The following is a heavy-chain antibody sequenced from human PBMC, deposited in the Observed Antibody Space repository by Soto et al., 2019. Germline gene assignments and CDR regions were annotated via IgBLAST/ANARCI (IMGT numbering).Heavy chain of an antibody. V-gene: IGHV3-30*03. J-gene: IGHJ4*02. Sequence: QVQLVESGGGVVQPGRSLRLSCAASGFTFSTYGMHWVRQAPGEGLEWVAITSHDGSNESYADSVKGRFTIFRDNSKDTLYLQMNSLRTDDTAVYFCATGSTWEATPPFDYWGQGTLLTVSS. CDR1: GFTFSTYG. D-gene: IGHD1-26*01. CDR3: ATGSTWEATPPFDY. CDR2: TSHDGSNE.